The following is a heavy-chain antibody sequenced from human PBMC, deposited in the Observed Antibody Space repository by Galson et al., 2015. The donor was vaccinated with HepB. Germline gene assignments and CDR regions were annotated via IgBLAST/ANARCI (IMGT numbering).Heavy chain of an antibody. J-gene: IGHJ4*02. Sequence: SLRLSCAASGFTFSTYSIHWVRQAPGKGLEWVACMSYDGSTKYYTDSVKGRFTISRDSSKSTLYLQMNILRSEDTGVYFCARTGSAAVSPFEYWGQGTLVTVS. CDR2: MSYDGSTK. D-gene: IGHD1-14*01. V-gene: IGHV3-30-3*01. CDR1: GFTFSTYS. CDR3: ARTGSAAVSPFEY.